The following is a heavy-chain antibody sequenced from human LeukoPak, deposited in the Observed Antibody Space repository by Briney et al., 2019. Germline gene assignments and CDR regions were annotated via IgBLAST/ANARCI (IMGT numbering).Heavy chain of an antibody. CDR2: ISSSSSYI. Sequence: GGSLRLFCAASGFTFSSYSMNWVRQAPGKGLEWVSSISSSSSYIYYADSVKGRFTISRDNAKNSLYLQMNSLRAEDTAVYYCARSLTTVTTSAFDYWGQGTLVTVSS. D-gene: IGHD4-17*01. J-gene: IGHJ4*02. CDR3: ARSLTTVTTSAFDY. V-gene: IGHV3-21*01. CDR1: GFTFSSYS.